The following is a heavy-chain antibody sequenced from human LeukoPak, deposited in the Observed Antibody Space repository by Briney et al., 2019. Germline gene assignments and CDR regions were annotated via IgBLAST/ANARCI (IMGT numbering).Heavy chain of an antibody. J-gene: IGHJ4*02. D-gene: IGHD6-19*01. CDR1: GGSISSYY. V-gene: IGHV4-59*01. CDR2: IYYSGST. CDR3: ARDGPGRSGLDY. Sequence: SENLSLTCTVSGGSISSYYWSWIRQPPGKGLEWIGYIYYSGSTNYNPSLKSRVTISVDTSKNQFSLKLSSVTAADTAVYYCARDGPGRSGLDYWGQGTLVTVSS.